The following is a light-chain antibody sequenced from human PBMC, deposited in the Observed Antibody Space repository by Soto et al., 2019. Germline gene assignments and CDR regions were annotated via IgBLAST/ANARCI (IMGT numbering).Light chain of an antibody. CDR2: DAS. V-gene: IGKV3-11*01. CDR3: QHRSSPLT. J-gene: IGKJ5*01. Sequence: EIVLTQSPATLSLSPGDRATLSCRASQSVSTYLTWYQQKPGQAPRLLIYDASNRATGIPARFSGSGSGTHPTLTITRLEPEDFAVYCCQHRSSPLTFGQGTRLEIE. CDR1: QSVSTY.